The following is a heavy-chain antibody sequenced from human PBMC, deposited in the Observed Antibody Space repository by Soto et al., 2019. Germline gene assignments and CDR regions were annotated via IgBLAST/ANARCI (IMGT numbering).Heavy chain of an antibody. D-gene: IGHD6-13*01. CDR3: ARDPTYSSSWIYFDY. CDR1: GFTFSSYG. Sequence: PGGSLRLSCAASGFTFSSYGMHWVRQAPGKGLEWVAVIWYDGSNKYYADSVKGRFTISRDNSKNTLYLQMNSLRAEDTAVYYCARDPTYSSSWIYFDYWGQGILVTVSS. J-gene: IGHJ4*02. V-gene: IGHV3-33*01. CDR2: IWYDGSNK.